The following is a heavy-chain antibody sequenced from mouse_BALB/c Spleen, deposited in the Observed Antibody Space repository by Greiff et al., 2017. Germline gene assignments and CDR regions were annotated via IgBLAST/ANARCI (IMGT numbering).Heavy chain of an antibody. CDR2: INPSSGYT. Sequence: QVQLQQSAAELARPGASVKMSCKASGYTFTSYTMHWVKQRPGQGLEWIGYINPSSGYTEYNQKFKDKATLTADKSSSTAYMQLSSLTSEDSAVYYCASDYRGAMDYWGQGTSVTVSS. V-gene: IGHV1-4*02. CDR1: GYTFTSYT. CDR3: ASDYRGAMDY. D-gene: IGHD5-5*01. J-gene: IGHJ4*01.